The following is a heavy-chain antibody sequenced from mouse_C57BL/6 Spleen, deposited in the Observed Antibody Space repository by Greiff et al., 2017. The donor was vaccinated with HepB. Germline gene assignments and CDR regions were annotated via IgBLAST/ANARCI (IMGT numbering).Heavy chain of an antibody. Sequence: VQLQQPGAELVMPGASVKLSCKASGYTFTSYWMHWVKQRPGQGLEWIGEIDPSDSYTNYNQKFKGKSTLTVDKSSSTAYMQLSSLTSEDSAVFYCARDGNFPFDYWGQGTTLTVSS. CDR3: ARDGNFPFDY. D-gene: IGHD2-1*01. CDR1: GYTFTSYW. CDR2: IDPSDSYT. V-gene: IGHV1-69*01. J-gene: IGHJ2*01.